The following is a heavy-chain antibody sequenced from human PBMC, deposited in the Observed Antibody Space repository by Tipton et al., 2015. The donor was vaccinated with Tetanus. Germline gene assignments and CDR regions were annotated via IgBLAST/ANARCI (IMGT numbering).Heavy chain of an antibody. CDR2: IRQDGNIQ. CDR3: AKEALGVLNL. Sequence: SLRLSCEASGFMFSTNWMSWVRQAPGKGLEWVANIRQDGNIQYYVDSVKGRFTISRDNSKNTLSLQLNSLRADDTAIYYCAKEALGVLNLWGNGTTVIVSS. CDR1: GFMFSTNW. V-gene: IGHV3-7*03. D-gene: IGHD1-14*01. J-gene: IGHJ6*04.